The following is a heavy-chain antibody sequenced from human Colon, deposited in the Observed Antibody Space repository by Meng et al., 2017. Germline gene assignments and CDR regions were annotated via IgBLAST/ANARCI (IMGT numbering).Heavy chain of an antibody. V-gene: IGHV7-4-1*01. CDR3: ARDLGRSNDFHNYGMDS. CDR2: INTNTGNP. D-gene: IGHD5-24*01. J-gene: IGHJ4*02. CDR1: GYTFINYA. Sequence: ASVKVSCKSSGYTFINYAMNWVRQAPGQGLEWMGLINTNTGNPNYAQGFTGRFVFSMDTAVSTAYLQIRDLKSEDTAVCYSARDLGRSNDFHNYGMDSWGQGTMVTVSS.